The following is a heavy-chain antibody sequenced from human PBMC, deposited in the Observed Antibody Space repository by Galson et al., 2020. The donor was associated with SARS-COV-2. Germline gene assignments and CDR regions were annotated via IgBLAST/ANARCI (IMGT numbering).Heavy chain of an antibody. V-gene: IGHV3-30*04. D-gene: IGHD2-2*01. CDR3: ATQLLFSFDY. CDR2: ISYDGNIK. CDR1: GFTFSSYA. Sequence: GESLKISCAASGFTFSSYAMHWVRQAPGKGLEWVAVISYDGNIKDYADSVQGRFSISRDNSKNTLYLQMNSLRAEDTAVYYCATQLLFSFDYWGQGTLVTVSS. J-gene: IGHJ4*02.